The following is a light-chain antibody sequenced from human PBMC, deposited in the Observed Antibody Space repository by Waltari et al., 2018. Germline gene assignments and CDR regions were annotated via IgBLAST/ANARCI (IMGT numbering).Light chain of an antibody. V-gene: IGKV3-20*01. J-gene: IGKJ1*01. CDR2: GAS. CDR3: QHYVRVPVT. CDR1: QSVSRT. Sequence: IVLTQSPGTLSLSPGERATLSCRASQSVSRTLAWYQQKPGQAPRLLIYGASTRATGIPERFSGGGSGTDFSLTISRLEPEDFAVYYCQHYVRVPVTFGQGTKVEIK.